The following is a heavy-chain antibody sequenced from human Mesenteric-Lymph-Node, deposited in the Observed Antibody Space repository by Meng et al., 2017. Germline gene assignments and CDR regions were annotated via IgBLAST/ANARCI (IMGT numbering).Heavy chain of an antibody. CDR2: ISPTGGSL. D-gene: IGHD2/OR15-2a*01. Sequence: RLAGAGGDLVKAGGSLRLSCAASGFTFSDYYMTWIRQPPGQGLEWIASISPTGGSLYYADSVKGRFSISRDNAKSSLSLQMNSLRVEDTAVYYCARDHGFLNWFDPWGQGTLVTVSS. CDR3: ARDHGFLNWFDP. V-gene: IGHV3-11*04. J-gene: IGHJ5*02. CDR1: GFTFSDYY.